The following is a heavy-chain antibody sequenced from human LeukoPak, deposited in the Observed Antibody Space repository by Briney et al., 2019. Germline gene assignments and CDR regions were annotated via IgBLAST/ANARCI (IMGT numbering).Heavy chain of an antibody. V-gene: IGHV4-30-2*01. CDR2: IYHSGST. Sequence: SETLSLTRAVSGGSISSGGYSWSWIRQPPGKGLEWIGYIYHSGSTYYNPSLKSRVTISVDRSKNQFSLKLSSVTAADTAVYYCARGLGYCSSTSCGPFDPWGQGTLVTVSS. CDR3: ARGLGYCSSTSCGPFDP. J-gene: IGHJ5*02. D-gene: IGHD2-2*01. CDR1: GGSISSGGYS.